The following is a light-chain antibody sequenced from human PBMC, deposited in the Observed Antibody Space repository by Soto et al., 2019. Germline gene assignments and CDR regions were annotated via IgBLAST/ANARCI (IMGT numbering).Light chain of an antibody. J-gene: IGKJ3*01. V-gene: IGKV3-20*01. CDR2: GAS. Sequence: EVVLTQSPVTLSLSPGERATLSCRASQSVSSPYLAWYQQKPGQPPRLLIYGASSRATDIPDRFIGSGSGTGVTLTIARLAPEDFAMYDCQHYECSAFTFGPGTKVDI. CDR1: QSVSSPY. CDR3: QHYECSAFT.